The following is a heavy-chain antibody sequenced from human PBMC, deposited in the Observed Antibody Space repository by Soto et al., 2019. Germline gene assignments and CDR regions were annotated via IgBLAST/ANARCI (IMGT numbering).Heavy chain of an antibody. Sequence: EVQLVESGGGLVEPGGSLRLSCAASGFNFINAWMHWVRQAPGKGLEWVGRIKSKTDGATTDYAAPVKGRFIISRDDSKNTLYLLINSLKMEDTAVYYCAALGVWGQGTTVTVSS. CDR2: IKSKTDGATT. V-gene: IGHV3-15*07. CDR3: AALGV. CDR1: GFNFINAW. J-gene: IGHJ6*02. D-gene: IGHD1-26*01.